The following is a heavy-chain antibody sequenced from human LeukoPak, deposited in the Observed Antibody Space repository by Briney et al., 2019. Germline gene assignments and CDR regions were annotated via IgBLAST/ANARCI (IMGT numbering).Heavy chain of an antibody. Sequence: SETLSLTCTVSGGSISSYYWSWIRQPAGKGLEWIGRIYTSGSTNYNPSLKSRVTMSVDTSKNQFSLKLSSVTAADTAVYYCARDYMTTEYYYYMDVWGKGTTVTVSS. D-gene: IGHD4-11*01. CDR1: GGSISSYY. CDR2: IYTSGST. V-gene: IGHV4-4*07. J-gene: IGHJ6*03. CDR3: ARDYMTTEYYYYMDV.